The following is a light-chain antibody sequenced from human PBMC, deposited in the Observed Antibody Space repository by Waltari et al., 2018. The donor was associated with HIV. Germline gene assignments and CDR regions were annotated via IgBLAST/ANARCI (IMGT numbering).Light chain of an antibody. CDR2: EDS. CDR3: SSYTTSNTYV. Sequence: QSALTQPASVSGSPGQSITISCTGTSSDVGAYNYVSWYQQHPGKAPKLMIYEDSNRPSGVADRFSGSKSGNTASLTITGLQSEDEADYYCSSYTTSNTYVFGTGTKVTVL. CDR1: SSDVGAYNY. J-gene: IGLJ1*01. V-gene: IGLV2-14*01.